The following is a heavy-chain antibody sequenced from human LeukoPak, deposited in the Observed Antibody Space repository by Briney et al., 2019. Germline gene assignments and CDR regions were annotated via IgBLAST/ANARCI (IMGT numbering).Heavy chain of an antibody. D-gene: IGHD4-17*01. CDR2: IYSDNT. Sequence: GGSLRLSCTVSGFTVSSNSMSWVRQAPGKGLEWVSFIYSDNTHYSYSVKGRFTISRDNSKNTLYLQMSSLRAEDTAVYYCARDRVDGDYVMRYWGQGTLVTVSS. V-gene: IGHV3-53*01. J-gene: IGHJ4*02. CDR1: GFTVSSNS. CDR3: ARDRVDGDYVMRY.